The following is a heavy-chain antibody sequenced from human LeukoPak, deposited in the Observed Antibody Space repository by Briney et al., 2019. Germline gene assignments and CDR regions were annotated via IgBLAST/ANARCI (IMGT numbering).Heavy chain of an antibody. J-gene: IGHJ3*02. Sequence: GGSLRLSCAASGFTFSSYAMHWVRQAPGKGLEYVSAISSNGGSTYYANSVKGRFTISRDNAKNTLYLQMNSLRAEDTAVYYCARDSLQYNAFDIWGQGAMVTVSS. CDR3: ARDSLQYNAFDI. CDR1: GFTFSSYA. V-gene: IGHV3-64*01. CDR2: ISSNGGST. D-gene: IGHD4-11*01.